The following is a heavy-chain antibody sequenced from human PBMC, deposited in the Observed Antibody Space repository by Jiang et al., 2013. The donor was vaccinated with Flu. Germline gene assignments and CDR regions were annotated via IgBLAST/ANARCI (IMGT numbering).Heavy chain of an antibody. CDR3: ASMTTVTTAGYFDY. V-gene: IGHV3-33*01. J-gene: IGHJ4*02. CDR2: IWYDGSNK. Sequence: VQLVESGGGVVQPGRSLRLSCAASGFTFSSYGMHWVRQAPGKGLEWVAVIWYDGSNKYYADSVKGRFTISRDNSKNTLYLQMNSLRAEDTAVYYCASMTTVTTAGYFDYWGQGTLVTVSS. CDR1: GFTFSSYG. D-gene: IGHD4-17*01.